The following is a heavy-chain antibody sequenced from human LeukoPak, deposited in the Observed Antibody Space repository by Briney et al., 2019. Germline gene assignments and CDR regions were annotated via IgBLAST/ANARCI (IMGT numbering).Heavy chain of an antibody. Sequence: GGSLRLSCEASGFTFKDYWMTWVRQAPGKGPEWVANINQDGSEIYYVDSVKGRFTISRDNAKSSLYLQMNSLRAEDTAVYYCAKDGDIVATSTYFDYWGQGTLVTVSS. V-gene: IGHV3-7*03. CDR2: INQDGSEI. D-gene: IGHD5-12*01. CDR1: GFTFKDYW. CDR3: AKDGDIVATSTYFDY. J-gene: IGHJ4*02.